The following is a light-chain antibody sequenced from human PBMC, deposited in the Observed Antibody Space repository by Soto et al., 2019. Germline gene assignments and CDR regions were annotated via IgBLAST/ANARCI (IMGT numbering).Light chain of an antibody. CDR2: GAS. CDR3: QQYDSSPWT. CDR1: QSVSSSY. Sequence: EIVLTQSPGTLSLSPGERAILSCRASQSVSSSYLGWYQQKPGQAPRLLIFGASSRATGVPDRFSGSGSGTDFTLTISRLEPEDSAVYYCQQYDSSPWTFGQGTKVDIK. J-gene: IGKJ1*01. V-gene: IGKV3-20*01.